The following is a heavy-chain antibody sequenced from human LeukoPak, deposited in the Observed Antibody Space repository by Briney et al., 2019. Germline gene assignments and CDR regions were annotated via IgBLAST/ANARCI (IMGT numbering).Heavy chain of an antibody. D-gene: IGHD6-13*01. CDR1: GGTFSSYA. CDR3: ARDIAAAVYYYYYYMDV. Sequence: ASVKVSCKASGGTFSSYAISWVRQAPGQGLEWMGWINPNSGGTNYAQKFQGRVTMTRDTSISTAYMELSRLRSDDTAVYYCARDIAAAVYYYYYYMDVWGKGATVTVSS. J-gene: IGHJ6*03. CDR2: INPNSGGT. V-gene: IGHV1-2*02.